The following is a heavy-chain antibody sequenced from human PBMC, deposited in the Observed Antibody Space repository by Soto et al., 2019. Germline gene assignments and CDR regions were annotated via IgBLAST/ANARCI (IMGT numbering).Heavy chain of an antibody. CDR3: AKKLGIDPFGSYGLDV. CDR1: GGNFITFA. V-gene: IGHV1-69*01. CDR2: NIPISSTT. D-gene: IGHD7-27*01. Sequence: QVELVQSGAEVKKPGSSVKVSCKASGGNFITFAISWVRQAPGQGLEWMGENIPISSTTKTAHKFQDRVTISADGASSTVHMELRSLKSEDTAMYFCAKKLGIDPFGSYGLDVWGQGTTVIVSS. J-gene: IGHJ6*02.